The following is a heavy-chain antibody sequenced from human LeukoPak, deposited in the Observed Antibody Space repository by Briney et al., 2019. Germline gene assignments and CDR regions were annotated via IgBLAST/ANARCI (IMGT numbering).Heavy chain of an antibody. Sequence: PGGSLRLSCAASGFTFSSYEMNWVRQAPGKGLEWVAFINQDGSQKHYVDSVEGRFSVSRDNAKNSLFLQMNSLTAEDTALYYCARAGDYYFHYWGQGTLVTVSS. V-gene: IGHV3-7*01. J-gene: IGHJ4*02. CDR2: INQDGSQK. CDR1: GFTFSSYE. CDR3: ARAGDYYFHY. D-gene: IGHD4-17*01.